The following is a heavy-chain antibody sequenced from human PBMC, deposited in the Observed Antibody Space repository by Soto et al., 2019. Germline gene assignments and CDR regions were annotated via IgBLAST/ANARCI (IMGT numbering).Heavy chain of an antibody. V-gene: IGHV3-53*01. Sequence: EVQLVESGGDLIQPGGSLRLSCAASGFTVGSDYMSWVRQAPGKGLEWVSVIYSGGSTYYADSVKGRFTISRDDSKNTLYLQMYSLRAADTAIYYCARQLWSSAWKNYFDYWGQGTLVTVSS. J-gene: IGHJ4*02. CDR2: IYSGGST. CDR1: GFTVGSDY. D-gene: IGHD6-19*01. CDR3: ARQLWSSAWKNYFDY.